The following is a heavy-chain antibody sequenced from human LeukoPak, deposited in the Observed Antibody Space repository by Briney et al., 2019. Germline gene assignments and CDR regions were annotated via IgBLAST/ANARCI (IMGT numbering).Heavy chain of an antibody. D-gene: IGHD6-19*01. Sequence: SETLSLTCTVSGGSISSNSYYWGWIRQPPGKGLEWIGSIHYSGSTYYNASLKSRVTISVNTSKNQFSLKLSSVTAADTAVYYCARGRYSSGWYSYYYYYYMDVWGKGTTVTVSS. CDR2: IHYSGST. CDR1: GGSISSNSYY. CDR3: ARGRYSSGWYSYYYYYYMDV. J-gene: IGHJ6*03. V-gene: IGHV4-39*01.